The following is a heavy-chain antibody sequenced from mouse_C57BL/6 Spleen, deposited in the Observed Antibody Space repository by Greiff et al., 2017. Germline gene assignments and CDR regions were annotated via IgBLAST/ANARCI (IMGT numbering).Heavy chain of an antibody. CDR2: IDPSDSET. CDR1: GYTFTSYW. CDR3: ARSGYGNYERYAMDY. V-gene: IGHV1-52*01. Sequence: QVQLQQPGAELVRPGSSVKLSCKASGYTFTSYWMHWVKQRPIQGLEWIGNIDPSDSETHYNQKFKDKATLTVDKSSSTAYMQLSSLTSEDSAVYYCARSGYGNYERYAMDYWGQGSSVTVSS. D-gene: IGHD2-1*01. J-gene: IGHJ4*01.